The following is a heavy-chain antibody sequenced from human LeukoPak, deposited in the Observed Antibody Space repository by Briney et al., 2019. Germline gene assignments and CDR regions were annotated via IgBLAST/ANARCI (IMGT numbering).Heavy chain of an antibody. D-gene: IGHD3-22*01. V-gene: IGHV5-51*01. CDR3: VRHTHYYDSTTTTRPQPVVY. CDR2: IYPGDSDT. J-gene: IGHJ4*02. CDR1: GYISTNNL. Sequence: GEPLNISCKASGYISTNNLIGWVRQMPGKGLDLIGIIYPGDSDTRCSPPFKGQVNISDDVSITTAYLQWGSLRDSDTAMYHCVRHTHYYDSTTTTRPQPVVYWGQGTLVTVSS.